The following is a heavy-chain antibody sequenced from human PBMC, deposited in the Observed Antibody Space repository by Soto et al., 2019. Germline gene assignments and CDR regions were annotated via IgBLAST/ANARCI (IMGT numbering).Heavy chain of an antibody. J-gene: IGHJ4*02. CDR2: IWYDGSNK. Sequence: QVQLVESGGGVVQPGRSLRLSCAASGFTFSSYGMHWVRQAPGKGLEWVAVIWYDGSNKYYADSVKGRITISRDNSKNTLYLQMNSLRAEDTAVYYCARTGSSGWYFDYWGQGTLVTVSS. V-gene: IGHV3-33*01. CDR3: ARTGSSGWYFDY. D-gene: IGHD6-19*01. CDR1: GFTFSSYG.